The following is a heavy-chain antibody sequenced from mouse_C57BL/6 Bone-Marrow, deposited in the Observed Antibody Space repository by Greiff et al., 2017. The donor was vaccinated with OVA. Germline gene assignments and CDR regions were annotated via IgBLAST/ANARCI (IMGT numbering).Heavy chain of an antibody. CDR3: AKINYWYFDD. Sequence: EVMLVESGGGLVKPGGSLKLSCAASGFTFSDYGMHWVRQAPEKGLEWVAYISSGSSTIYYADTVKGRFTISRDNAKNTLFLQMTSLRSEDTAMYYCAKINYWYFDDWGTGTTVTVSS. V-gene: IGHV5-17*01. J-gene: IGHJ1*03. CDR1: GFTFSDYG. CDR2: ISSGSSTI.